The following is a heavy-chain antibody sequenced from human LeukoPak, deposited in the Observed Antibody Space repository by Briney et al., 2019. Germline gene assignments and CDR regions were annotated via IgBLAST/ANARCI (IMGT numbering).Heavy chain of an antibody. Sequence: PGGSLRRFCAASGFTVSSNYMSWVRQAPGKGLEWASVIYSGGSTYYADSVKGRFTISRDNSKNTLYLQMNSLRAEDTAVYYCARDAVTIFGVVGYFDYWGQGTLVTVSS. CDR3: ARDAVTIFGVVGYFDY. CDR2: IYSGGST. J-gene: IGHJ4*02. CDR1: GFTVSSNY. V-gene: IGHV3-66*02. D-gene: IGHD3-3*01.